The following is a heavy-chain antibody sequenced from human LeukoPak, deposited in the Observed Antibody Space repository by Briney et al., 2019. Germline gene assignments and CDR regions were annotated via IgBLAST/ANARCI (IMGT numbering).Heavy chain of an antibody. CDR3: ARRSGVAVAGAFDY. Sequence: GGSLRLSCAASGFTFSSYGMSWVRQAPGKGLEWVSAISGSGGSTYYADSVKGRFTISRDNSKNTLYLQMNSLRAEDTAVYFCARRSGVAVAGAFDYWGQGTLVTVSS. D-gene: IGHD6-19*01. CDR2: ISGSGGST. J-gene: IGHJ4*02. V-gene: IGHV3-23*01. CDR1: GFTFSSYG.